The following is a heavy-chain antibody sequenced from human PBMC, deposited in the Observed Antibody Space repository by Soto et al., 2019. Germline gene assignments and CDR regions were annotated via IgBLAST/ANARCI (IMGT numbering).Heavy chain of an antibody. V-gene: IGHV3-23*01. CDR1: GFTFSRYA. Sequence: PGGSLRLSCAVSGFTFSRYAMSWVRQAPGKGLEWISSISFGGGYSTYYADSVKGRVTISRDNSKNILYLQMNGLRAEDTAKYHCAKSWFPDGGENHPIGSWGQGTLVT. CDR3: AKSWFPDGGENHPIGS. D-gene: IGHD3-10*01. J-gene: IGHJ4*02. CDR2: ISFGGGYST.